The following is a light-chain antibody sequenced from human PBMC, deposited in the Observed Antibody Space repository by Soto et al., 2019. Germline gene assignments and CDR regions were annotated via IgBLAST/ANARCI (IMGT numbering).Light chain of an antibody. CDR3: QQYNNWPPEYT. CDR1: QSVSSN. Sequence: EIVMTQSPATLSVSPGERATLSCRASQSVSSNLAWYQQKPGQAPRLLIYGASTRATGILARFSGSGSGTEFTLTISSLQSEDFAVYYCQQYNNWPPEYTFGQGTKLKIK. V-gene: IGKV3-15*01. CDR2: GAS. J-gene: IGKJ2*01.